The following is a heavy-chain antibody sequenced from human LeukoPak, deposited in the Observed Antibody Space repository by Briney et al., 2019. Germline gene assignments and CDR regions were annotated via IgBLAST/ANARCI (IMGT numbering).Heavy chain of an antibody. J-gene: IGHJ6*03. D-gene: IGHD3-10*01. CDR3: ARKGSGSYYYYYMDV. V-gene: IGHV3-48*01. CDR2: ISSSSSTI. CDR1: GFTFSRYS. Sequence: GSLRLSCAASGFTFSRYSVNWVRQAPGKGLEWVSYISSSSSTIYYADSVKGRFTISRDNAKNSLYLQMNSLRAEDTAVYYCARKGSGSYYYYYMDVWGKGTTVTISS.